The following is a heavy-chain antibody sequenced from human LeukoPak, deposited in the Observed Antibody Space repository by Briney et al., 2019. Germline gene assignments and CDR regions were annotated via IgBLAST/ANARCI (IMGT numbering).Heavy chain of an antibody. Sequence: GGSLRLSCAASGFTFSDYYMSWIRQAPGKGLEWVSYISSSGSTIYYADSVKGRFTISRGNAKNSLYLQMNSLRAEDTAVYYCARDRPNHPYYYYGMDVWGQGTTVTVSS. CDR1: GFTFSDYY. CDR2: ISSSGSTI. CDR3: ARDRPNHPYYYYGMDV. V-gene: IGHV3-11*01. D-gene: IGHD1-14*01. J-gene: IGHJ6*02.